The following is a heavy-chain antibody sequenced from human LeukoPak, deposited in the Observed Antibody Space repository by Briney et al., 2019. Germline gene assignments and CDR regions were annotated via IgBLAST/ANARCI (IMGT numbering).Heavy chain of an antibody. CDR1: GVSSSSSS. Sequence: GGSLRLSCETSGVSSSSSSMNWVRQGPGEGLEWVSYIRSSGAMIYYADSVKGRFTISRDNAKKSVYLQMNSLRDEDTAAYYCVRDPDALDYWGQGTQVTVSS. V-gene: IGHV3-48*02. CDR2: IRSSGAMI. J-gene: IGHJ4*02. CDR3: VRDPDALDY.